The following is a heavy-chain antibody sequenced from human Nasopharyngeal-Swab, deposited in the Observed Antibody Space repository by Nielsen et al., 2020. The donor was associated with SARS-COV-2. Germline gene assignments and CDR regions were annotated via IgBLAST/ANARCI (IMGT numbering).Heavy chain of an antibody. Sequence: GESLNTSRAASGFDFWKYAMSWVRQAPGKGLEGVSTVRNNDGSLTFYADSVKGRFTISRDTSKNTVSLQMNSLRAEDTAVYYCAKDDFCPACAFDVWGQGTIVTVSS. V-gene: IGHV3-23*01. CDR1: GFDFWKYA. CDR2: VRNNDGSLT. J-gene: IGHJ3*01. CDR3: AKDDFCPACAFDV. D-gene: IGHD2-21*02.